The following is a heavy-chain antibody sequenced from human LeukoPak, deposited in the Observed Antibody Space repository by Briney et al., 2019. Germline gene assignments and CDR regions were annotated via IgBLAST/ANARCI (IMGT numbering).Heavy chain of an antibody. CDR2: ISYDGSNK. D-gene: IGHD3-10*01. CDR1: GFTFSSYA. V-gene: IGHV3-30-3*01. J-gene: IGHJ4*02. CDR3: ARDKKVRGVIDY. Sequence: GGSLRLSCAASGFTFSSYAMHWVCQAPGKGLEWVAVISYDGSNKYYADSVKGRFTISRDNSKNTLYLQMNSLRAEDTAVYYCARDKKVRGVIDYWGQGTLVTVSS.